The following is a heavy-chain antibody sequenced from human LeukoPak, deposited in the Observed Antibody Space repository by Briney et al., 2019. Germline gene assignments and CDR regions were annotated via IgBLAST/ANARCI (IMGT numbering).Heavy chain of an antibody. CDR2: IIPNLGST. J-gene: IGHJ4*01. CDR3: ATSNDGGGYQWGDFFDF. CDR1: RGTSNSHA. Sequence: VASVKVSCKASRGTSNSHAISWVRQARGQGLEWMGRIIPNLGSTNRAQNFQDRVTLTADKSTNTAYMELTSLTSDDTAVYYCATSNDGGGYQWGDFFDFWGQGTLVTVSS. V-gene: IGHV1-69*04. D-gene: IGHD3-22*01.